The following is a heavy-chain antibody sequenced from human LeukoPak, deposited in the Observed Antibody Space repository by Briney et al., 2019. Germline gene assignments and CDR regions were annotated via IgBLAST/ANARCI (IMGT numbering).Heavy chain of an antibody. V-gene: IGHV3-74*01. CDR1: GFTFSSYS. CDR2: INSDGSST. J-gene: IGHJ3*02. CDR3: ARDWYYDFWSGSPDAFDI. D-gene: IGHD3-3*01. Sequence: PGGSLRLSCAASGFTFSSYSMNWVRQAPGKGLVWVSRINSDGSSTSYADSVKGRFTISRDNAKNTLYLQMNSLRAEDTAVYYCARDWYYDFWSGSPDAFDIWGQGTMVTVSS.